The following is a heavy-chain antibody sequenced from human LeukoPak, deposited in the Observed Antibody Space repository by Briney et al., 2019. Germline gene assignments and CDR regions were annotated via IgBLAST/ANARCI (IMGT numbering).Heavy chain of an antibody. CDR3: AKDWTPTVKAAYNWFDP. V-gene: IGHV3-30*02. CDR2: IRYDGSNK. CDR1: GFTFSSYG. D-gene: IGHD4-17*01. Sequence: GGSLRLSCAASGFTFSSYGMHWVRQAPGKGLEWVAFIRYDGSNKYYADSVKGRFTISRDNSKNTLYLQMNSLRAEDTAVYYCAKDWTPTVKAAYNWFDPWGQGTLVTVSS. J-gene: IGHJ5*02.